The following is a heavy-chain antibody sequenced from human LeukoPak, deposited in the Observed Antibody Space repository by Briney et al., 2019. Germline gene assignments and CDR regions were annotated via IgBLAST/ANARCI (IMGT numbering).Heavy chain of an antibody. CDR3: SRVNHDSYDVLTGWKYYFDY. J-gene: IGHJ4*02. V-gene: IGHV3-23*01. CDR1: GFTFSSYA. Sequence: GGSLRLSCAASGFTFSSYAMSWVRQAPGKGLEWVSAISGSGGSTYYADSVKGRFTISRDNSKNTLYLQMNSLKTEDTAVYYCSRVNHDSYDVLTGWKYYFDYWGQGTLVTVSS. D-gene: IGHD3-9*01. CDR2: ISGSGGST.